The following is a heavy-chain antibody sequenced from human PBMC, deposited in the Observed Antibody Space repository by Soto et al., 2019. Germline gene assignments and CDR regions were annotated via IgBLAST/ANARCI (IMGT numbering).Heavy chain of an antibody. CDR3: ARSPQEYSSSSRDFDY. Sequence: GESLKISCKGSGYSFTSYWIGWVRQMPGKGLEWMGIIYPGDSDTRYSPSFQGQVTISADKSISTAYLQWSSLKASDTAMYYCARSPQEYSSSSRDFDYWGQGTLVTVSS. D-gene: IGHD6-6*01. CDR1: GYSFTSYW. CDR2: IYPGDSDT. J-gene: IGHJ4*02. V-gene: IGHV5-51*01.